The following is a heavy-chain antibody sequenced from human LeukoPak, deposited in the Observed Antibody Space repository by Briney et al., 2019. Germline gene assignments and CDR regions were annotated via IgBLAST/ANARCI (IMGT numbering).Heavy chain of an antibody. CDR2: MYYSGTSGTT. CDR1: GGSMSNYY. D-gene: IGHD3-22*01. Sequence: SETLSLTCTVSGGSMSNYYWNWIRPPPRKGLEWIGQMYYSGTSGTTNYSPSLKSRVTISVDTSKNQFSLKLTSVTAADTAVYYCARAGVYYYSFANFDSWGQGTLVTVSS. J-gene: IGHJ4*02. CDR3: ARAGVYYYSFANFDS. V-gene: IGHV4-59*01.